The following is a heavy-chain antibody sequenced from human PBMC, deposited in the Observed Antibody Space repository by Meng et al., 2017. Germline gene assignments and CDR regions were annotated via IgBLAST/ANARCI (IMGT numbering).Heavy chain of an antibody. D-gene: IGHD3-10*01. CDR3: ASMGY. CDR2: ISYDGSNK. J-gene: IGHJ4*02. V-gene: IGHV3-30*01. Sequence: VQLVESGGGVVQPGRSLRLSCAASGFTFSSYAMHWVRQAPGKGLEWVAVISYDGSNKYYADSVKGRFTISRDNSKNTLYLQMNSLRAEDTAVYYCASMGYWGQGTLVTVSS. CDR1: GFTFSSYA.